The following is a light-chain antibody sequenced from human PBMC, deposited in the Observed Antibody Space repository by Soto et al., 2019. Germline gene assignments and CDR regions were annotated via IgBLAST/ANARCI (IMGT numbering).Light chain of an antibody. J-gene: IGKJ1*01. CDR3: QQYNNWPRRT. CDR2: DAS. Sequence: EVVMTQSPATLSVSPGERATLSCRASESVSRNLAWYQQKPGQAPRLLIYDASTRATGIPDRFSGGGSGTEFTLTISSLQSEDFAVYYCQQYNNWPRRTFGQGTKVDIK. CDR1: ESVSRN. V-gene: IGKV3-15*01.